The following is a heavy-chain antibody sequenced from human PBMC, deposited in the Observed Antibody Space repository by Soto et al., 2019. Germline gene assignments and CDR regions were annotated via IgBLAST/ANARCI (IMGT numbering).Heavy chain of an antibody. J-gene: IGHJ4*02. CDR1: GGSISSSSYY. CDR3: GLVVVAATGPFDY. D-gene: IGHD2-15*01. Sequence: SETLSLTCTVSGGSISSSSYYWGWIRQPPGKGLEWIGSIYYSGSTYYNPSLKSRVTISVDTSKNQFSLKLSSVTAADTAVYYGGLVVVAATGPFDYWGQGTLVTVSS. V-gene: IGHV4-39*01. CDR2: IYYSGST.